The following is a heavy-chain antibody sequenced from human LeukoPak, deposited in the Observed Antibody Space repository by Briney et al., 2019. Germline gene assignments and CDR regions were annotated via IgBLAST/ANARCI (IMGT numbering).Heavy chain of an antibody. J-gene: IGHJ4*02. CDR1: GFTLSNYA. CDR3: ARAHIAIVVAVPDY. V-gene: IGHV3-30-3*01. D-gene: IGHD2-15*01. CDR2: ISYDGSNK. Sequence: GGSLRLSCAASGFTLSNYAMHWVRQAPGKGLEWVAVISYDGSNKYYADSVKGRFTISRDNSRNTLYLQMNSLRAEDTSVYYCARAHIAIVVAVPDYWGQGTLVTVSS.